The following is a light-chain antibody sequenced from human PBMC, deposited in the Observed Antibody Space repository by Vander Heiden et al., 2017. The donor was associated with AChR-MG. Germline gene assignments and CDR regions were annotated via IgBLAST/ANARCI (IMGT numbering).Light chain of an antibody. CDR1: QSISSY. V-gene: IGKV1-39*01. CDR2: AAS. CDR3: QQSDSTQYT. J-gene: IGKJ2*01. Sequence: DIQMTQSPSSLSASVGDRVTITCRASQSISSYLNWYQQKPGKAPKLLIYAASSLQSGVPSRFSGSGSGTEFTLTISSLQPEDFATYYCQQSDSTQYTFGQGTKLEIK.